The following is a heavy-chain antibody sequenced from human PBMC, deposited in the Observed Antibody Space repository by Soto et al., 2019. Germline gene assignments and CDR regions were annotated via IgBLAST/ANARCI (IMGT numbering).Heavy chain of an antibody. Sequence: EVRLVESGGGLVKPGGSLRLSCAASGFTFSAFSMNWVRQAPGKGLEWLSSINEDSTYIYYGDSLRGRFTISRDNAKDSLYLQIDSLRAEDTAVYYCVRDFGQYFRSGYMDVWGDGATVIVS. CDR1: GFTFSAFS. V-gene: IGHV3-21*02. CDR3: VRDFGQYFRSGYMDV. J-gene: IGHJ6*03. CDR2: INEDSTYI. D-gene: IGHD3-3*01.